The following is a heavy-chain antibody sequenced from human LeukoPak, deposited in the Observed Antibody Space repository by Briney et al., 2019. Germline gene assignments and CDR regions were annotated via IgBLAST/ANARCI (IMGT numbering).Heavy chain of an antibody. CDR1: GGSISSYY. CDR2: IYTSGST. CDR3: ASEVIAAAGIGTLDP. V-gene: IGHV4-4*07. J-gene: IGHJ5*02. Sequence: PSETLSLTCTVSGGSISSYYWSWIRQPAGKGLEWIGHIYTSGSTNYNPSLKSRVTMSVDTSKNQFSLKLSSVTAADTAVYYCASEVIAAAGIGTLDPWGQGTLVTVSS. D-gene: IGHD6-13*01.